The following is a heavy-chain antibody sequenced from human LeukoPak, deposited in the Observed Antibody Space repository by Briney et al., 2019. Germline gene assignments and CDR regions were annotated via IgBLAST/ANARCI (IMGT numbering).Heavy chain of an antibody. CDR3: ASTGVVISFDAFDI. V-gene: IGHV1-8*01. J-gene: IGHJ3*02. CDR2: MNPNSGNT. CDR1: GYTFTSYD. Sequence: ASVKVSCKASGYTFTSYDINWVRQATGLGLEWMGWMNPNSGNTGYAQKFHGRVTITRNTSISTAYMELSSRRSEDTAVYYCASTGVVISFDAFDIWGQGTMVTVSS. D-gene: IGHD3-3*01.